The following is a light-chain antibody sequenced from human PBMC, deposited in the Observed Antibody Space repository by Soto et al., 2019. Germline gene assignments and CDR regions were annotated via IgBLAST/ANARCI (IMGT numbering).Light chain of an antibody. J-gene: IGKJ5*01. CDR2: DAS. Sequence: EIVLTQSPATLSLSPGERATLSCRASQSLSHYLAWYQQKPGQAPRLLIYDASHRATGIPVRFSGSGSGTDFTLTISSLEPEDFAVYYCQQRTYSITFGQGTRLEIK. CDR3: QQRTYSIT. CDR1: QSLSHY. V-gene: IGKV3-11*01.